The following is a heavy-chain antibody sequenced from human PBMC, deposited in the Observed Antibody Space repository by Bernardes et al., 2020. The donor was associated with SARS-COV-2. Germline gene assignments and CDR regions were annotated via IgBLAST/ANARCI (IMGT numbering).Heavy chain of an antibody. CDR1: WYTFPGYD. Sequence: KLSGKSSWYTFPGYDLHWVRQAPCRGLEWMGWIQPSSGDTDYAQKFQGRVTMTRDTSVSTAYMELRRLTSDDAAVYYCARDFKDKAFDIWGQGTMVTVSS. CDR2: IQPSSGDT. J-gene: IGHJ3*02. CDR3: ARDFKDKAFDI. V-gene: IGHV1-2*02.